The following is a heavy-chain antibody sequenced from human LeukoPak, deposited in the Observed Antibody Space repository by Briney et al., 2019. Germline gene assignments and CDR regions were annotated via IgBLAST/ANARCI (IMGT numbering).Heavy chain of an antibody. Sequence: SETLSLTCAVYGGSFSGYYWSWIRQPPGKGLEWIGEINHSGSTNYNPSLKSRVTISVDTSKNQFSLKLSSVTAADTAVYYCAREVSYGLDYWGQGSLVTVSS. CDR3: AREVSYGLDY. D-gene: IGHD5-18*01. CDR2: INHSGST. V-gene: IGHV4-34*01. J-gene: IGHJ4*02. CDR1: GGSFSGYY.